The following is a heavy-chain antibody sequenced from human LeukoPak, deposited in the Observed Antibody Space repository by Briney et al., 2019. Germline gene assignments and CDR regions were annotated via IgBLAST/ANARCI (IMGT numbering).Heavy chain of an antibody. CDR2: IWYDGSNK. V-gene: IGHV3-33*01. J-gene: IGHJ4*02. D-gene: IGHD3-22*01. Sequence: GRSLRLSCAAPGFTFSSYGMHWVRQAPGKGLEWVAVIWYDGSNKYYADSVKGRFTISRDNSKNTLYLQMNSLRAEDTAVYYCARDYYYDSSGYYPRWGQGTLVTVSS. CDR3: ARDYYYDSSGYYPR. CDR1: GFTFSSYG.